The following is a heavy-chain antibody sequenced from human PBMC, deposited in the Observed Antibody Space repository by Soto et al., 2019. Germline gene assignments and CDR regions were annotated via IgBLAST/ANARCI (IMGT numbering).Heavy chain of an antibody. V-gene: IGHV3-23*01. D-gene: IGHD6-13*01. CDR1: GFSFSDYA. J-gene: IGHJ4*02. CDR2: ISESGGST. Sequence: LRLSCAASGFSFSDYAMSWVRQAPAKGLEWVSVISESGGSTHYADSVRGRFTVSRDNSKNSLSLRMNSLRDADTAVYFCAKRSPYSSGWYSPIFDYWGQGALVTVS. CDR3: AKRSPYSSGWYSPIFDY.